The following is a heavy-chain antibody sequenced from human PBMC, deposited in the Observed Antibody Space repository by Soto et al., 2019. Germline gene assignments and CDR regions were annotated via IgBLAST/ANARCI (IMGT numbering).Heavy chain of an antibody. D-gene: IGHD2-15*01. CDR1: GGSISGYY. J-gene: IGHJ3*02. Sequence: PSETLSLTCTVSGGSISGYYWSWIRQPPGKGLEWIGYIYYSGSTNYNPSLKSRVTISVDTSKNQFSLKLSSVTAADTAVYYCTRVWGHCSGGSCYVNDFDISGQVPMVPVSS. V-gene: IGHV4-59*01. CDR3: TRVWGHCSGGSCYVNDFDI. CDR2: IYYSGST.